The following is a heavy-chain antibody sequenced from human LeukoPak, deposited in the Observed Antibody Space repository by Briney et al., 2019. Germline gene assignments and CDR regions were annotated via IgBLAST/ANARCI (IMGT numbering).Heavy chain of an antibody. CDR3: VRAKSGHYGYSDY. J-gene: IGHJ4*02. V-gene: IGHV3-74*01. CDR2: VSPDGRTT. CDR1: GFTFSSYS. D-gene: IGHD5-18*01. Sequence: SGGSLRLSCAASGFTFSSYSMNWVRQAPGKGLVWVSRVSPDGRTTSYADSVKGRFTISRDNAKNTVYLQMISVRADDTAVYYCVRAKSGHYGYSDYWGQGTLVTVSS.